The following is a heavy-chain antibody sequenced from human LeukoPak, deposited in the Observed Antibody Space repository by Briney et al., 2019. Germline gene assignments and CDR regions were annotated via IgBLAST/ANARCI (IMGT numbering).Heavy chain of an antibody. V-gene: IGHV4-30-4*07. Sequence: SQTLSLTCDVSTDPIISFDHSWRWIRHFPGKGLEWMGYRPSTGNSYYNPSLRGRVFISEDSSTGHLSLTLSFVTAADTALYYCARHILDGDNGSKGFDLWGQGILVTVSS. J-gene: IGHJ4*02. D-gene: IGHD2-21*02. CDR2: RPSTGNS. CDR1: TDPIISFDHS. CDR3: ARHILDGDNGSKGFDL.